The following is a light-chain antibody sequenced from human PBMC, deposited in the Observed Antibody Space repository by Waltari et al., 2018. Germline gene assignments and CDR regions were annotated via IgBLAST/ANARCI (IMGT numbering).Light chain of an antibody. CDR1: QSLVHSDGNTY. Sequence: DVVMTQSPLSLPVTLGQPASISCRSSQSLVHSDGNTYLNWFQQRPGQSPRRLIYKVSNRDSGVPDRFSGSGSGTDFTLKISRVEAEDVGVYYCMQGTHWARTFGQGTKVEIK. CDR3: MQGTHWART. V-gene: IGKV2-30*02. CDR2: KVS. J-gene: IGKJ1*01.